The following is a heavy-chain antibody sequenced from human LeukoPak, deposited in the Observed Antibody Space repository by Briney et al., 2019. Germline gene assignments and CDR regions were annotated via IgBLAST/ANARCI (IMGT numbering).Heavy chain of an antibody. V-gene: IGHV3-23*05. CDR2: VNNKGNNK. J-gene: IGHJ4*02. Sequence: GTSLRLSCAASRFTFSRYAMSWVRQAPGKGLEWVSAVNNKGNNKYYADSVRGRFTISRDNSKNTLYLQMDSLRAEDTAVYYCAKDVRGGPIVGAGSVDYWGRGTLVTVSS. D-gene: IGHD1-26*01. CDR3: AKDVRGGPIVGAGSVDY. CDR1: RFTFSRYA.